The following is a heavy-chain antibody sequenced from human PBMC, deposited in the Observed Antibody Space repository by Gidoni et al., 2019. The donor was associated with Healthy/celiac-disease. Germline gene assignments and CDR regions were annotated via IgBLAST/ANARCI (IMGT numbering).Heavy chain of an antibody. V-gene: IGHV3-21*01. J-gene: IGHJ6*02. Sequence: EVQLAESGGGLVKHGGPLRLPCAAYGFTFSSYTMNWVRQAPGKGLAWVSSMSRGSSYVYYADSLKGRFTISRDNGKNSLYLQMNSLRAEDTAVYYCASVDTAIGPRVSYYYYGMDVWGQGTTVTVSS. D-gene: IGHD5-18*01. CDR2: MSRGSSYV. CDR1: GFTFSSYT. CDR3: ASVDTAIGPRVSYYYYGMDV.